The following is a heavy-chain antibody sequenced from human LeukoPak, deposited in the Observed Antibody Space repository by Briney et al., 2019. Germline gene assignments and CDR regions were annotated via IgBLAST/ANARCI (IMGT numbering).Heavy chain of an antibody. CDR1: GGSISSGSYY. J-gene: IGHJ6*03. D-gene: IGHD5-18*01. CDR2: IYTSGTT. CDR3: ARDARGYSYGVPYYYYYMDV. V-gene: IGHV4-61*02. Sequence: SGTLSLTCAVSGGSISSGSYYWSWIRQPAGKGLEWIVRIYTSGTTNYNPALKSRVTISVDTSKNQFSLKLSSVNAADTAVYYCARDARGYSYGVPYYYYYMDVWGKGTTVTVSS.